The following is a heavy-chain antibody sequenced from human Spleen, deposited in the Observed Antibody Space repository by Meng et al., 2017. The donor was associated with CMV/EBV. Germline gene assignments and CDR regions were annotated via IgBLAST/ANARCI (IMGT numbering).Heavy chain of an antibody. CDR1: GFTFDDYA. D-gene: IGHD1-1*01. V-gene: IGHV3-9*01. CDR2: ISWNSGSI. CDR3: ARNGQKTGTPSNY. J-gene: IGHJ4*02. Sequence: GGSLRLSCAASGFTFDDYAMHWVRQAPGKGLEWVSGISWNSGSIGYADSVKGRFTISRDNAKNSLYLQMNSLRAEDTAVYYCARNGQKTGTPSNYWGQGTLVTVSS.